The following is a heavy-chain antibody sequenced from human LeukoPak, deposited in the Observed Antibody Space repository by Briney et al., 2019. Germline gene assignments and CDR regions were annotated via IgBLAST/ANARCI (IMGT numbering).Heavy chain of an antibody. V-gene: IGHV1-2*02. D-gene: IGHD1-7*01. CDR3: ARATTSITGTTPDAFDI. J-gene: IGHJ3*02. Sequence: GASVKVSCKASGYTFTGYYMHWVRQAPGQGLEWMGWINPNSGGTNYAQKFQGRVTMTRDTSISTAYMELSRLRSDDTAVYYCARATTSITGTTPDAFDIWGQGTMVTVSS. CDR2: INPNSGGT. CDR1: GYTFTGYY.